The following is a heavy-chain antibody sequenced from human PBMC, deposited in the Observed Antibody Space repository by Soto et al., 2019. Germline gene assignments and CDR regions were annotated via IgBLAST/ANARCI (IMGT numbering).Heavy chain of an antibody. CDR3: ARCWFDP. V-gene: IGHV3-30-3*01. J-gene: IGHJ5*02. Sequence: QVQLVESGGGVVQPGRSLRLSCAASGFTFSSYAMHWVRQAPGKGLEWVAVISYDGSNKYYADSVKGRFTISRDNSKNTLYLQMNSLRAEDTAVYYWARCWFDPWGQGTLVTVSS. CDR1: GFTFSSYA. CDR2: ISYDGSNK.